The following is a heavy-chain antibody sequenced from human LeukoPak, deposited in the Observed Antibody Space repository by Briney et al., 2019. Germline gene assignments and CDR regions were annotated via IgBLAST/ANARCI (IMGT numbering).Heavy chain of an antibody. CDR2: ISYDGSNK. CDR3: AREYYILL. CDR1: GFTFSSYA. J-gene: IGHJ4*02. V-gene: IGHV3-30*04. D-gene: IGHD3-10*01. Sequence: GGSLRLSCAASGFTFSSYAMHWVRQAPGKGLEWVALISYDGSNKYYADSVKGRFTISRDNSKNTLYLQMNSLRAEDTAVYYCAREYYILLGAQGPLVTVSS.